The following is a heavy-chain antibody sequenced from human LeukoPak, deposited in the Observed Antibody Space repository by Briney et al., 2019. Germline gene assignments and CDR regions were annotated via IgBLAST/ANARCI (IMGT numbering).Heavy chain of an antibody. Sequence: PGGSLRLSCAASGFTFSSYAMHWVRQAPGKGLEYVSAISSNGGSTYYANSVKGRFTISRDNSKNTLYLQMGSLRAEDMAVYYCARDGERGYSYEWYFDYWGQGTLVTVSS. CDR2: ISSNGGST. V-gene: IGHV3-64*01. CDR1: GFTFSSYA. J-gene: IGHJ4*02. D-gene: IGHD5-18*01. CDR3: ARDGERGYSYEWYFDY.